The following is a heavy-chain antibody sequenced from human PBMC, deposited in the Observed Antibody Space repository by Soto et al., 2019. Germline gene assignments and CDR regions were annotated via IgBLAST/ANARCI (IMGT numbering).Heavy chain of an antibody. Sequence: PSETLSLTCAVSGGSISSGGYSWSWIRQPPGKGLEWIGYIYHSGSTYYNPSLKSRVTISVDRSKNQFSLKLSSVTAADTAVYYCARDVCGGDCYGAFDIWGQGTMVTVSS. CDR2: IYHSGST. D-gene: IGHD2-21*02. V-gene: IGHV4-30-2*01. J-gene: IGHJ3*02. CDR1: GGSISSGGYS. CDR3: ARDVCGGDCYGAFDI.